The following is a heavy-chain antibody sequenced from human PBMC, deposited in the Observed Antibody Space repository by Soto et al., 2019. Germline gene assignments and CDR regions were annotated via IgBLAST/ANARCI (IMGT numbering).Heavy chain of an antibody. CDR1: GFTFTTYS. V-gene: IGHV3-48*01. CDR3: ARDKLGYCSGGNCYRPRYFDY. Sequence: EVHLVESGGGLVQPGGSLRLSCAASGFTFTTYSMNWVRQAPGKELEWLSYISGSTNSIYYADSVKGRFTISRDNAKNSLLLQMNSLRADDTAIYYCARDKLGYCSGGNCYRPRYFDYWGQGTLVTVSS. J-gene: IGHJ4*02. D-gene: IGHD2-15*01. CDR2: ISGSTNSI.